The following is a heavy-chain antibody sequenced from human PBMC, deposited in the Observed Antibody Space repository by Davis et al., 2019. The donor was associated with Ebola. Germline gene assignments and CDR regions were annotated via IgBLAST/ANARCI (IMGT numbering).Heavy chain of an antibody. Sequence: GESLKISCAASGFTLSGYDMNWVRQAPGKGLQWVAVIWDDGSNKYYADSVKGRFTISRDNSKNTLYLQMNSLRAEDTAVYYCAKSDRMDVWGQGTTVTVSS. J-gene: IGHJ6*02. CDR1: GFTLSGYD. D-gene: IGHD3-22*01. V-gene: IGHV3-30*02. CDR2: IWDDGSNK. CDR3: AKSDRMDV.